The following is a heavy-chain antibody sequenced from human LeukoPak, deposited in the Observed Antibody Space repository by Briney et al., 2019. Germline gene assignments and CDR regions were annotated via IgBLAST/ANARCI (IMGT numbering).Heavy chain of an antibody. D-gene: IGHD2-8*01. V-gene: IGHV4-59*01. CDR3: ARLLPTWYIDY. CDR1: ADSISSYY. J-gene: IGHJ4*02. CDR2: INYSGST. Sequence: SETLSLTCTVSADSISSYYWSWIRQPPGKGLEWIGHINYSGSTNYNPSLKSRVSVSADTSKNQFSLKLSSVTAADTAVYYCARLLPTWYIDYWGQGTLVTVSS.